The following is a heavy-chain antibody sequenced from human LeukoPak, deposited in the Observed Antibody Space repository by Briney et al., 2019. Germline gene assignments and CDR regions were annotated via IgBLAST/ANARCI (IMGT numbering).Heavy chain of an antibody. V-gene: IGHV3-48*03. D-gene: IGHD1-26*01. CDR1: GFTFNSYE. CDR3: ARGGSYVHY. J-gene: IGHJ4*02. Sequence: LSGGSLRLSCAASGFTFNSYEMNWVRQAPGKGLEWVSYINSGGSAIYYADSVKGRFTISGDNAKNSLYLQMNSLRADDTAVYYCARGGSYVHYWGQGTLVTVSS. CDR2: INSGGSAI.